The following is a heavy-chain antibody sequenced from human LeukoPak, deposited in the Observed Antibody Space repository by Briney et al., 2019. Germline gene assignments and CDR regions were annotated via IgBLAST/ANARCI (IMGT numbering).Heavy chain of an antibody. Sequence: GGSLRLSCAASGFNFSIHWMTWVRQAPGKGLEWVANIKQDGSDKYYVDSVKGRFTISRDNAKNSLYLQMNSLRAEDTAVYYCATGSRFFDYWGQGTLVTVSS. CDR1: GFNFSIHW. V-gene: IGHV3-7*01. J-gene: IGHJ4*02. CDR3: ATGSRFFDY. CDR2: IKQDGSDK. D-gene: IGHD3-10*01.